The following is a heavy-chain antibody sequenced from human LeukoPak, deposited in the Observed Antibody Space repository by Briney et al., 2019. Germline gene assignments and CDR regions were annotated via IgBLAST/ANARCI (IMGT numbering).Heavy chain of an antibody. CDR3: ANDDVPYCSGGVCYSKGLDY. J-gene: IGHJ4*02. CDR2: ISSDGSDK. CDR1: GFSFRDSG. V-gene: IGHV3-30*18. Sequence: GRSLTLSCAASGFSFRDSGMHWVRQAPGKGLEWVALISSDGSDKYYADSVRGRFTISRDNSNNTLYLQMNSLRTEDTAVYYCANDDVPYCSGGVCYSKGLDYWGQGTLVTVSS. D-gene: IGHD2-15*01.